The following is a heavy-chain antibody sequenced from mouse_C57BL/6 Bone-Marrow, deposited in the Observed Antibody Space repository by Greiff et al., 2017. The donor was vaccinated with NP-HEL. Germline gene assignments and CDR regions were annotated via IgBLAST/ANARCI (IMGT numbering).Heavy chain of an antibody. CDR1: GYTFTSYW. J-gene: IGHJ1*03. Sequence: QVQLQQPGAELVMPGASVKLSCKASGYTFTSYWMHWVKQRPGQGLEWIGEIDPSDSYTNYNRKFKGKSTLTVDKSSSTAYMQLSSLTSEDSAVYYCARWGDYGSSYPYWYFDFWGTGTTVTVSS. CDR3: ARWGDYGSSYPYWYFDF. CDR2: IDPSDSYT. V-gene: IGHV1-69*01. D-gene: IGHD1-1*01.